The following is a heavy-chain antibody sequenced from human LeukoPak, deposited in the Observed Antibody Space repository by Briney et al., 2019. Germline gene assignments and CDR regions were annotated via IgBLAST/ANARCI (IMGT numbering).Heavy chain of an antibody. D-gene: IGHD5-24*01. CDR1: GITFTTID. V-gene: IGHV3-23*01. CDR3: ARDLGRDGYNSGYYYDMDV. J-gene: IGHJ6*02. CDR2: ITKSGGST. Sequence: GGSLRLSCAVSGITFTTIDVSWVCLAPGKGLEWVSTITKSGGSTYYADSVKGRFTISRDNSKDTLYLQMSSLRAEDTAVYYCARDLGRDGYNSGYYYDMDVWGQGTTVTVSS.